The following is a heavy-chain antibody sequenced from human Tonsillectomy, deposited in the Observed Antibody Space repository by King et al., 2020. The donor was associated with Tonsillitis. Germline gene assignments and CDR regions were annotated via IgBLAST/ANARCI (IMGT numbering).Heavy chain of an antibody. Sequence: VQLQQWGAGLLKPSETLSLTCAVYGGSFSGYYWTWIRQSPGTGLEWIGEIPPSGSTNYNPSLQSRVTISVDTSNNQFSLRLSSVTAADTAVYYCSRGRDAYKGGDTWGQGTLVTVSS. V-gene: IGHV4-34*01. D-gene: IGHD5-24*01. CDR1: GGSFSGYY. J-gene: IGHJ5*02. CDR2: IPPSGST. CDR3: SRGRDAYKGGDT.